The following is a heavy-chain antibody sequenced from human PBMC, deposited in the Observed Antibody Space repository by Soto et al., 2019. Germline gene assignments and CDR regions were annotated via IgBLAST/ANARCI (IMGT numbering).Heavy chain of an antibody. CDR3: ITAPLR. CDR1: GFTLRNAW. J-gene: IGHJ4*02. Sequence: QLVESGGGLVKPGMSLRLPGAASGFTLRNAWMTWVRQAPGKGLERVGLIRSQGDGGTADYAAPVRGRFTISRDDSQNLVFLHMDNLQPEDTAVYYCITAPLRWGQGTLVTVSS. V-gene: IGHV3-15*01. CDR2: IRSQGDGGTA.